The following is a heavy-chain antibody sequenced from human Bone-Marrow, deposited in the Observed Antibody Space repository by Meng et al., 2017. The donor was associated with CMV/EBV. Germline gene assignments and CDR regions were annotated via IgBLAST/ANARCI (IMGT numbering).Heavy chain of an antibody. CDR3: ARDRGVVIPAAPYYFDY. CDR2: ISSDDRTK. Sequence: GESLKISCVASGFNFGTYGLNWVRQAPGRGLEWISFISSDDRTKTYADSVKGRFIISRDNAKNSVSLEMRSLRVEDTALYYCARDRGVVIPAAPYYFDYWGQGTRVTGSS. D-gene: IGHD3-10*01. CDR1: GFNFGTYG. V-gene: IGHV3-48*04. J-gene: IGHJ4*02.